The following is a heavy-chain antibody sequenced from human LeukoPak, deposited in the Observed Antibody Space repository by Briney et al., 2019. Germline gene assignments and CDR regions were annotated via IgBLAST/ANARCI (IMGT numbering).Heavy chain of an antibody. J-gene: IGHJ4*02. CDR2: ISSSGSTI. CDR1: GFTFSSYS. CDR3: ARLKFFGVVIIDY. D-gene: IGHD3-3*01. V-gene: IGHV3-48*04. Sequence: GGSLRLSCAASGFTFSSYSMNWVRQAPGKGLEWVSYISSSGSTIYYADSVKGRFTISRDNAKNSLYLQMNSLRAEDTAVYYCARLKFFGVVIIDYWGQGTLVTVSS.